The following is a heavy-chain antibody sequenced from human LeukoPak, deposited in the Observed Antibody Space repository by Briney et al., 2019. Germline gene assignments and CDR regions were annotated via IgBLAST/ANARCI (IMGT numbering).Heavy chain of an antibody. CDR3: VKGLRSYGYSLFDY. J-gene: IGHJ4*02. Sequence: PGGSLRLSCAASGFSFSSFWMTWVRQAPGEGLEWVSVISGGGETSYYADSVKGRFTISRDNSKNTIYLQMNSLGAEDTAVYYCVKGLRSYGYSLFDYWGQGSLVTVSS. CDR1: GFSFSSFW. CDR2: ISGGGETS. D-gene: IGHD5-18*01. V-gene: IGHV3-23*01.